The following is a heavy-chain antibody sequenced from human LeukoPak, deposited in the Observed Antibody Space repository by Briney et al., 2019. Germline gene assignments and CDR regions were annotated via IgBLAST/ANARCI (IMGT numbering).Heavy chain of an antibody. V-gene: IGHV3-7*03. CDR3: ARDVLAAGATGTFDI. CDR1: TFTFSNYW. Sequence: AGGSLRLSCAASTFTFSNYWMSWVRQAPGKGLEWVANIKQDGGEKYYVDSVKGRFTISRDNAKTSLYLQMNSLRAEDTAVYYCARDVLAAGATGTFDIWGQGTMVTVSS. D-gene: IGHD1-14*01. CDR2: IKQDGGEK. J-gene: IGHJ3*02.